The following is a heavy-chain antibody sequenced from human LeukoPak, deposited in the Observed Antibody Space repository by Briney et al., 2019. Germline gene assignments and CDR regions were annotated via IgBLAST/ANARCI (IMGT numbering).Heavy chain of an antibody. D-gene: IGHD3-22*01. J-gene: IGHJ3*02. V-gene: IGHV4-34*01. CDR1: GGSFSGYY. Sequence: PSETLSLTCAVYGGSFSGYYWSWIRQPPGKGLEWIGEINHSGSTNYNPSLKSRVTISVDTSKNQFSLKLSSVTAADTAVYYCARGDRITMIVEGVFDIWGQGTMVTVSS. CDR3: ARGDRITMIVEGVFDI. CDR2: INHSGST.